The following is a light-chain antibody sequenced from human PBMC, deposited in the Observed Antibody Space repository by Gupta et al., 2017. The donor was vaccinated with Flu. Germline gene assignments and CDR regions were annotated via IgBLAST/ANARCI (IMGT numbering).Light chain of an antibody. V-gene: IGLV2-14*03. CDR3: HSYTTVTTPYV. CDR1: SSDIGSFNY. CDR2: DVN. Sequence: QSALTQPASVSGSPGQSISISCTGTSSDIGSFNYVSWYQQHPGKAPKLIIYDVNRRPSGVSDRFAGSKSGNTASLTTSALQAEDEADYYCHSYTTVTTPYVFGPGTKITVL. J-gene: IGLJ1*01.